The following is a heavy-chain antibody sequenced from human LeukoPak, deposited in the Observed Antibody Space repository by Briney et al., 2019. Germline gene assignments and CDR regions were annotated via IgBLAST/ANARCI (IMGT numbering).Heavy chain of an antibody. Sequence: GGSLRLSCAASGFTFSSYAMSWVRQAPGKGLEWVSAISGSGGSTYYADSVKGRFTISRDNSKNTLYLRMNSLRAEDTAVYYCAKRVVAATRPYYYGMDVWGQGTTVTVSS. J-gene: IGHJ6*02. CDR2: ISGSGGST. CDR3: AKRVVAATRPYYYGMDV. V-gene: IGHV3-23*01. CDR1: GFTFSSYA. D-gene: IGHD2-15*01.